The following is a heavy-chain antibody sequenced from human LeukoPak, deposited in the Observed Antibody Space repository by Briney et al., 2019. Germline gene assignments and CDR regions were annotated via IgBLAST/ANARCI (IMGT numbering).Heavy chain of an antibody. D-gene: IGHD5-12*01. V-gene: IGHV4-39*01. Sequence: SSETLSLACTVSSGSISTSNYYWGWVRQPPGKALEWIGEINHSGSTNYNPSLKSRVTISVDTSKNQFSLKLSSVTAADTAVYYCARHGQGRFRGYELGWFDPWGQGTLVTVSS. CDR3: ARHGQGRFRGYELGWFDP. CDR1: SGSISTSNYY. J-gene: IGHJ5*02. CDR2: INHSGST.